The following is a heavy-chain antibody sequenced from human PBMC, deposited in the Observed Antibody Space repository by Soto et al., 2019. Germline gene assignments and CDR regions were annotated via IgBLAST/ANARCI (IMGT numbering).Heavy chain of an antibody. CDR2: ISTYNGNT. J-gene: IGHJ4*02. Sequence: QVQLVQSGAEVKKPGASVKVSCKASGYTFTSYGLTWVRQAPGKGLEWMGWISTYNGNTNYAQKLQGRVTMTTDTPTSTAYMKLSSPSSDDTAVYYCARGNYDSRGYLLYWGQGTRVTVSS. D-gene: IGHD3-22*01. V-gene: IGHV1-18*01. CDR1: GYTFTSYG. CDR3: ARGNYDSRGYLLY.